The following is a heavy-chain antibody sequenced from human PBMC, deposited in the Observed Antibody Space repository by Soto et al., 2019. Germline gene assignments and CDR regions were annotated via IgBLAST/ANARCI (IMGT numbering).Heavy chain of an antibody. D-gene: IGHD3-9*01. CDR1: GFTFSSYG. CDR3: AKGLTSVPDAFDI. J-gene: IGHJ3*02. CDR2: ISYDGSNK. V-gene: IGHV3-30*18. Sequence: QVQLVESGGGVVQPGRSLRLSCAASGFTFSSYGMHWVRQAPGKGLEWVAVISYDGSNKYYADSVKGRFTISRDNSKNTLYLQMNRLRAEDTAVYYCAKGLTSVPDAFDIWGQGTMVTVSS.